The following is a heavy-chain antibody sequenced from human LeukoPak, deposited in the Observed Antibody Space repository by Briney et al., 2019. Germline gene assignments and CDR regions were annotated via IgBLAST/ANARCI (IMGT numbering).Heavy chain of an antibody. CDR1: GFTFSSYS. CDR2: ISSSSSYI. CDR3: ARESGYSSSWYTLDYYYYYYYYMDV. V-gene: IGHV3-21*01. D-gene: IGHD6-13*01. Sequence: GGSLRLSCAASGFTFSSYSMNWVRQAPGKGLVWVSSISSSSSYIYYADSVKGRFTISRDNAKNSLYLQMNSLRAEDTAVYYCARESGYSSSWYTLDYYYYYYYYMDVWGKGTTVTVSS. J-gene: IGHJ6*03.